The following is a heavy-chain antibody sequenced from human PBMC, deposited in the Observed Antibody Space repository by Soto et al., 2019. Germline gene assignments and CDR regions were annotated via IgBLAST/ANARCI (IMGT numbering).Heavy chain of an antibody. V-gene: IGHV4-30-4*01. CDR1: GGSISSGDYC. D-gene: IGHD1-1*01. J-gene: IGHJ5*02. CDR2: IYYSGST. Sequence: TLSLTCTVSGGSISSGDYCWSWICQPPGKGRGWIGYIYYSGSTYHNPSLKRRVTISADTSKNHFSLKLSSVTAADPAVYYCARAYNRHDGTPTAPRIYLNWFAPWGQGTLATVSS. CDR3: ARAYNRHDGTPTAPRIYLNWFAP.